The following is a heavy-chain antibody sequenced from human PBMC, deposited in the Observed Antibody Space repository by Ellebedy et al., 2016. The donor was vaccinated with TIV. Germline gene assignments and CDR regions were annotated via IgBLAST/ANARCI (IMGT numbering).Heavy chain of an antibody. CDR2: IYYSGST. CDR3: ARMVRYRNYYYYGMDV. D-gene: IGHD1-26*01. CDR1: GGSISSYY. V-gene: IGHV4-59*12. Sequence: MPSETLSLTCTASGGSISSYYWSWIRQLPGKGLEWIGYIYYSGSTNYNPSIKSRVTVSVDTSKNQFSLKLSSLTAADTAVYYCARMVRYRNYYYYGMDVWGQGTTVTVSS. J-gene: IGHJ6*02.